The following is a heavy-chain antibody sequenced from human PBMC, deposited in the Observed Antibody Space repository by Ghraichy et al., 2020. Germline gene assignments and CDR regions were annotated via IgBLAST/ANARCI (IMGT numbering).Heavy chain of an antibody. D-gene: IGHD6-19*01. CDR3: ARPTGYNTGWYWFDT. CDR1: GGSISGDY. J-gene: IGHJ5*02. Sequence: GSLRLSCTVSGGSISGDYWSWIRQPPGKGLEWLGYIYNDGTTNYNPSLKSRVTISLDTSKNQFSLKLSSVTAADTAVYYCARPTGYNTGWYWFDTWGQGTLVTVSS. V-gene: IGHV4-59*01. CDR2: IYNDGTT.